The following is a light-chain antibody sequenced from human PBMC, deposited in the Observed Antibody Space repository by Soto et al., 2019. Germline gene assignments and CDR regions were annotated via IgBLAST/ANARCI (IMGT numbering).Light chain of an antibody. CDR1: QNIRNF. V-gene: IGKV1-27*01. J-gene: IGKJ3*01. Sequence: DIQMTQSTTSLSASVGDRVTITCRASQNIRNFVAWYQQKPGKAPKLLIYAASTLQSGLPSRFRGSVSGTDFTLSINSLQPEDVATYSCQKYSSVPVFGPGTKVEIK. CDR3: QKYSSVPV. CDR2: AAS.